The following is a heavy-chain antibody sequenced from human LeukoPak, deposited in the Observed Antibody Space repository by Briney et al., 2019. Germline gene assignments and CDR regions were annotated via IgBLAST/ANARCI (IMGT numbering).Heavy chain of an antibody. CDR3: ARRSLAGFFDY. CDR2: IFPGDSDT. Sequence: GGSLKISCKTSGFTFTTHWIAWVRQMPGEGLELVGIIFPGDSDTKYSPSFQGQVTISVDKSISTAYLQWSSLKASDTAMYYCARRSLAGFFDYWGQGTLVTVSS. CDR1: GFTFTTHW. D-gene: IGHD6-19*01. V-gene: IGHV5-51*01. J-gene: IGHJ4*02.